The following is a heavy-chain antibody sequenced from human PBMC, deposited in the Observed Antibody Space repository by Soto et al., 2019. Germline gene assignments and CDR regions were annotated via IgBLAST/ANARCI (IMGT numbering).Heavy chain of an antibody. CDR2: ISHSGST. CDR1: GGSISSGGHS. V-gene: IGHV4-30-2*01. CDR3: ARDRHIGYCSGGSCSSYYYGMDV. Sequence: PSETLSLTCAVSGGSISSGGHSWSWIRQPPGKGQEWIGYISHSGSTYYNPSLKSRVTISVDRSKNQFSLKLSSVTAADTAVYYCARDRHIGYCSGGSCSSYYYGMDVWGQGTTVTVSS. D-gene: IGHD2-15*01. J-gene: IGHJ6*02.